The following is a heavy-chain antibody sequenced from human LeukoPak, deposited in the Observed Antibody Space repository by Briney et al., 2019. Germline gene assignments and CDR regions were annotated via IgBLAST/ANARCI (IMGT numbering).Heavy chain of an antibody. CDR3: AKTGTPWYYFDY. D-gene: IGHD6-13*01. Sequence: GGSLRLSCAASGFTLSSYAMSWVRQAPGKGLEWVSAISGSGGSTYYADSVKGRFTISRDNSKNTLYLQMNSLRAEDTAVYYCAKTGTPWYYFDYWGQGTLVTVSS. CDR2: ISGSGGST. CDR1: GFTLSSYA. J-gene: IGHJ4*02. V-gene: IGHV3-23*01.